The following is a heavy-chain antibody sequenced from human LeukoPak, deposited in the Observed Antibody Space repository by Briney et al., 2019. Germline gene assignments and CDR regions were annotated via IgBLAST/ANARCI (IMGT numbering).Heavy chain of an antibody. Sequence: PSETLSLTCTVFGGSISSYYWSWIRQPPGKGLEWIGYIFYSGSTNYNPSLKSRVTISVDRSKTQFSLKLSSVTAADTAVYYCARATKWLGNHYYYAMDVWGQGTTVTVSS. CDR3: ARATKWLGNHYYYAMDV. J-gene: IGHJ6*02. V-gene: IGHV4-59*01. D-gene: IGHD6-19*01. CDR2: IFYSGST. CDR1: GGSISSYY.